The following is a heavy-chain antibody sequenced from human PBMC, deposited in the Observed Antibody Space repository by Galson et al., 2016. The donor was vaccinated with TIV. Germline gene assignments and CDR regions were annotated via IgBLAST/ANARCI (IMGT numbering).Heavy chain of an antibody. CDR1: GLSVNINY. J-gene: IGHJ6*02. V-gene: IGHV3-66*02. CDR3: VRDRIVDATYYYYYFGMDV. D-gene: IGHD1-26*01. Sequence: SLRLSCAASGLSVNINYMTRVRQAPGKGLEWVSLISDGGNTYYSDSVKGRFTISRDKSKNTLYLQMSSLRVEDTAVYYCVRDRIVDATYYYYYFGMDVWGQGTAVTVSS. CDR2: ISDGGNT.